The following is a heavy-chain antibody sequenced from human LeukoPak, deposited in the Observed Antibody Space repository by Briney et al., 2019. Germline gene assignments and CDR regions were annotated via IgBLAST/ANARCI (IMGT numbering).Heavy chain of an antibody. D-gene: IGHD3-9*01. J-gene: IGHJ3*02. CDR1: GDSISSYY. CDR2: IYYSGST. V-gene: IGHV4-59*12. Sequence: PSETLSLTCTVSGDSISSYYWSWIRQPPGKGLEWIGYIYYSGSTNYNPSLKSRVTISVDTSKNQFSLKLSSVTAADTAVYYCARATLRYFEEADAFDIWGQGTMVTVSS. CDR3: ARATLRYFEEADAFDI.